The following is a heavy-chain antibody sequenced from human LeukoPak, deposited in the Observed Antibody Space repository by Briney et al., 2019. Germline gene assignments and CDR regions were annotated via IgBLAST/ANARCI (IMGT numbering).Heavy chain of an antibody. J-gene: IGHJ5*02. CDR2: IWYDGSNK. CDR3: ARVVPIYSSSSGWFDP. Sequence: GGSQRLSCAASGFTFSSYGMHWVRQAPGKGLEWVAVIWYDGSNKYYADSVKGRFTISRDNSKNTLYLQMNSLRAEDTAVYYCARVVPIYSSSSGWFDPWGQGTLVTVSS. V-gene: IGHV3-33*01. CDR1: GFTFSSYG. D-gene: IGHD6-6*01.